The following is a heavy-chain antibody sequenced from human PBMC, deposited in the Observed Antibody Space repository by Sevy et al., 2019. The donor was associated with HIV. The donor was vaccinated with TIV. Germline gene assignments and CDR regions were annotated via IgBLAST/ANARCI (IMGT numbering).Heavy chain of an antibody. CDR1: GYSISSGSY. D-gene: IGHD6-6*01. CDR3: ASKAARPGGAFDI. Sequence: SETLSLTCAVSGYSISSGSYWGWIRQPPGKGLEWIGSIYHSGSTYYNPSLKSRVTISVDTSKNQFSLKLSSVTAADTAVYYCASKAARPGGAFDIWGQGTMVTVSS. J-gene: IGHJ3*02. V-gene: IGHV4-38-2*01. CDR2: IYHSGST.